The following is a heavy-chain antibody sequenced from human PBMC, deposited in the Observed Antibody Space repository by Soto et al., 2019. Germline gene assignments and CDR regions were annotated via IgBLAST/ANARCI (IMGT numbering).Heavy chain of an antibody. CDR3: ASAPIVVVPGALDYSYDMDV. Sequence: QVQLVQSGAEVKKPGSSVKVSCKASGGTFSSYAISWVRQAPGQGLEWMGGIIPMFGTANYAQKFQGRDTITADKSTTTAYMELSSLRSEDTAVYYCASAPIVVVPGALDYSYDMDVWSQGTTVTVSS. CDR1: GGTFSSYA. V-gene: IGHV1-69*06. D-gene: IGHD2-2*01. J-gene: IGHJ6*02. CDR2: IIPMFGTA.